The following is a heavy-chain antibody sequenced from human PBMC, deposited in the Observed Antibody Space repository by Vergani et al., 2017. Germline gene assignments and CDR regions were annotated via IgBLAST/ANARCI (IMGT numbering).Heavy chain of an antibody. CDR1: GFSFSSYS. Sequence: EVQLVESGGGLVQPGGSLRLSCAASGFSFSSYSMNWVRQAPGKGLEWVSYISSSSSTIYYADSVKGRFTISRDNAKNSLYLQMNSLRAEDTAVYYRARSDSLLWFGESPPHFDYWGQGTLVTVSS. CDR3: ARSDSLLWFGESPPHFDY. V-gene: IGHV3-48*01. CDR2: ISSSSSTI. D-gene: IGHD3-10*01. J-gene: IGHJ4*02.